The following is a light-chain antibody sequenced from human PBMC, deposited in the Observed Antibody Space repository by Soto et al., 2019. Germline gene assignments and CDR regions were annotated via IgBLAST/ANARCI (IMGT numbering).Light chain of an antibody. Sequence: GARVTITCRASQRISSWLAWYQQKPGKAPKLLIYEASSSEIGVPPRFSGSGFGTEFTLTISSLQPDDFATYYCQHYKESSTFGQGTRLEIK. V-gene: IGKV1-5*03. CDR2: EAS. J-gene: IGKJ1*01. CDR3: QHYKESST. CDR1: QRISSW.